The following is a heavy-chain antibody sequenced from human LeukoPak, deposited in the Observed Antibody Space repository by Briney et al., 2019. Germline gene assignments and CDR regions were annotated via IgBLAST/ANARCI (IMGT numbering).Heavy chain of an antibody. CDR3: ARDHDSSGLYDY. D-gene: IGHD3-22*01. V-gene: IGHV1-2*02. J-gene: IGHJ4*02. Sequence: ASVKVSCKASGYTFTGYYMHWVRQAPGQGLEWMGWINPNSGGTNYAQKFQGRVTMTRDTSISTAYMELSRLRSDDTAVYFCARDHDSSGLYDYWGQGTLVTVSS. CDR2: INPNSGGT. CDR1: GYTFTGYY.